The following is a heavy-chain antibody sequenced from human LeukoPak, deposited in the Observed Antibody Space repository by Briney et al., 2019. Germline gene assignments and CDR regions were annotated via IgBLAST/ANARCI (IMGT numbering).Heavy chain of an antibody. Sequence: GGSLRLSCAASGFTFSSYAMSWVRQPPGKGLEWVSVISASGSTYFAESVKGRFTISRDNSKNTLYLEMSSLRVEDTAVYYCAKDYGDWGRRRFDFWGQGTLVTVSS. CDR3: AKDYGDWGRRRFDF. J-gene: IGHJ4*02. V-gene: IGHV3-23*01. CDR2: ISASGST. D-gene: IGHD7-27*01. CDR1: GFTFSSYA.